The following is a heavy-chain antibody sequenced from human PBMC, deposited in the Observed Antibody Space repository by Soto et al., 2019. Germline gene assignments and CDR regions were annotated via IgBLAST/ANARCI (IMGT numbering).Heavy chain of an antibody. CDR2: ISAYNGNT. J-gene: IGHJ5*02. CDR1: GYTFTSYG. Sequence: ASVKVSCKASGYTFTSYGISWVRQAPGQGLEWMGWISAYNGNTNYAQKLQGRVTMTTDTSTSTAYMELRSLRSDDTAVYYCAGGFYGSGINGNWFDPWGQGTLVTVS. V-gene: IGHV1-18*01. CDR3: AGGFYGSGINGNWFDP. D-gene: IGHD3-10*01.